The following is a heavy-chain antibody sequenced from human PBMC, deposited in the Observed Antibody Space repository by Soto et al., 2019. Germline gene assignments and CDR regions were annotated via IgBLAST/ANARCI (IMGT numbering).Heavy chain of an antibody. CDR3: ARVYCSSTSCTWYYYGMDV. CDR1: GFTFSSYS. D-gene: IGHD2-2*01. J-gene: IGHJ6*02. CDR2: ISSSSSYI. V-gene: IGHV3-21*01. Sequence: PGGSLRLSCAASGFTFSSYSMNWVRQAPGKGLEWVSSISSSSSYIYYADSVKGRFTISRDNAKNSLYLQMNSLRAEDTAVYYCARVYCSSTSCTWYYYGMDVWGQGTTVTV.